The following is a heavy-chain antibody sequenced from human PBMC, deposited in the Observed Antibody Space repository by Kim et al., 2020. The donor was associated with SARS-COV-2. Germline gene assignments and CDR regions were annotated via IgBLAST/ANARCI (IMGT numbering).Heavy chain of an antibody. CDR1: GFTFSDYY. CDR3: ARDYYGWGSYRYGGLNWFDP. J-gene: IGHJ5*02. Sequence: GGSLRLSCAASGFTFSDYYMSWIRQAPGKGLEWVSYISSSGSTIYYADSVKGRYTISRDNAKNSLYLQMNSLRAEDTAVYYCARDYYGWGSYRYGGLNWFDPWGQGTLVTVSS. V-gene: IGHV3-11*04. CDR2: ISSSGSTI. D-gene: IGHD3-16*02.